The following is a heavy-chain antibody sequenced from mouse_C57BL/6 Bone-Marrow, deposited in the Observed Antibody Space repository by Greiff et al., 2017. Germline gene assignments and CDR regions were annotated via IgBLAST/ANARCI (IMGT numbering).Heavy chain of an antibody. Sequence: VQLQQPGAELVRPGSSVKLSCKASGYTFTSYWMDWVKQRPGQGLEWIGNIYPSDSETHYNQKFKDKATLTVDKSSSTAYMQLSSLTSEDSAVXYCARRDGKYVGFAYGGQGTLVTDSA. CDR1: GYTFTSYW. D-gene: IGHD2-14*01. J-gene: IGHJ3*01. CDR3: ARRDGKYVGFAY. CDR2: IYPSDSET. V-gene: IGHV1-61*01.